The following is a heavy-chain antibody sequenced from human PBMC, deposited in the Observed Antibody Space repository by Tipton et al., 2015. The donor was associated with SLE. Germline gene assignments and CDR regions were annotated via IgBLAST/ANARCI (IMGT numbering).Heavy chain of an antibody. CDR1: GFTLSDHY. CDR3: VKDYVRGGDFPQYFKS. CDR2: SGNKANRYTT. D-gene: IGHD4-17*01. V-gene: IGHV3-72*01. Sequence: SLRLSCAASGFTLSDHYVDWVRQAPGRGLEWIGRSGNKANRYTTEYAASVKGRFTISRDDSKNSLYLQMNSLKTEDTAVHYCVKDYVRGGDFPQYFKSWGQGTLVIVSS. J-gene: IGHJ1*01.